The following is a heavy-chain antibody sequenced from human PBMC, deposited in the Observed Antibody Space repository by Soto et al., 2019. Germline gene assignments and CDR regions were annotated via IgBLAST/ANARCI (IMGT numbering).Heavy chain of an antibody. CDR3: AKEALREYSPPY. Sequence: GGSLRLSCAASGFTFSSYWMHWVRQAPGKGLVWVSRIRGDGRDTGYADSVKGRFTISRDNAESTLYLQMNSLTAEDTAVYYCAKEALREYSPPYWGQGTLVTVSS. CDR1: GFTFSSYW. D-gene: IGHD5-12*01. CDR2: IRGDGRDT. J-gene: IGHJ4*02. V-gene: IGHV3-74*01.